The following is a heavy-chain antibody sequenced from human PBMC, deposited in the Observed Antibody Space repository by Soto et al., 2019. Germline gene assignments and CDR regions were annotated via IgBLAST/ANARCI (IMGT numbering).Heavy chain of an antibody. D-gene: IGHD2-15*01. J-gene: IGHJ4*02. V-gene: IGHV4-34*01. Sequence: SETLSLTCAVYGGSFSGYYWSWIRQPPGKGLEWIGEINHSGSTNYNPSLKSRVTISVDTSKNQFSLKPSSVTAADTAVYYCARGLDCSGGSCYQYYFDYWGQGTLVTV. CDR2: INHSGST. CDR3: ARGLDCSGGSCYQYYFDY. CDR1: GGSFSGYY.